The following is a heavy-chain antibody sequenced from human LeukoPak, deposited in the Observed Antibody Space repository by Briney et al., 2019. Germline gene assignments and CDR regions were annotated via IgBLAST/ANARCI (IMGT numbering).Heavy chain of an antibody. J-gene: IGHJ3*02. D-gene: IGHD3-10*01. V-gene: IGHV3-30*18. CDR3: AKAGLWFGEAYDAFDI. CDR2: ISYDGSNK. Sequence: GGSLRLSCAPSGFTLSSHAMQGVPEAPGKGRESGAGISYDGSNKYYADSVKGRFTISRDNSKNTLYLQMNSLRAEDTAVYYCAKAGLWFGEAYDAFDIWGQGTMVTVSS. CDR1: GFTLSSHA.